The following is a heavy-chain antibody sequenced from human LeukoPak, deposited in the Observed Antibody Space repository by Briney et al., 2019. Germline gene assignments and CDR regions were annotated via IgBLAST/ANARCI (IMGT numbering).Heavy chain of an antibody. Sequence: VASVKVSCKASGGTFSSYAISWVRQAPGQGLEWMGGILPIFGTANYAQKFQGRVTITTDESTSTAYMELSSLRSEDAAVYYCASYYYGSGSSFDYWGQGTLVTVSS. CDR2: ILPIFGTA. CDR1: GGTFSSYA. CDR3: ASYYYGSGSSFDY. D-gene: IGHD3-10*01. V-gene: IGHV1-69*05. J-gene: IGHJ4*02.